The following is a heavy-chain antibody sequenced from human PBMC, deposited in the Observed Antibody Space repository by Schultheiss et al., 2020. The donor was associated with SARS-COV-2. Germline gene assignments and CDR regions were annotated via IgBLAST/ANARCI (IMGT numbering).Heavy chain of an antibody. J-gene: IGHJ6*02. V-gene: IGHV3-30*03. CDR2: ISYDGSNK. CDR1: GFTFDDYA. D-gene: IGHD6-13*01. Sequence: GGSLRLSCAASGFTFDDYAMHWVRQAPGKGLEWVAVISYDGSNKYYADSVKGRFTISRDNLMNTLYLQMNSLRAEDTAVYYCAREGIAAGAGMDVWGQGTTVTVSS. CDR3: AREGIAAGAGMDV.